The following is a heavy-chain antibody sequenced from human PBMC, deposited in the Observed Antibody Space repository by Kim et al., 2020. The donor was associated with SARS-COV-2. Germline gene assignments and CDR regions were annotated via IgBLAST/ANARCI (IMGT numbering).Heavy chain of an antibody. D-gene: IGHD2-2*01. CDR1: GGSFSGYY. V-gene: IGHV4-34*01. Sequence: SETLSLTCAVYGGSFSGYYWSWIRQPPGKGLEWIGEINHSGSTNYNPSLKSRVTISVDTSKNQISLKLSSVTAADTAVYYCARRYCSSTSCYWYYYYYGMDVWGQGTTVTVSS. CDR3: ARRYCSSTSCYWYYYYYGMDV. J-gene: IGHJ6*02. CDR2: INHSGST.